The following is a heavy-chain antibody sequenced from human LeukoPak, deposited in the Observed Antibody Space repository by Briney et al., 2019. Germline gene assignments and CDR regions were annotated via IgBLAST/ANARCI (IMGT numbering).Heavy chain of an antibody. V-gene: IGHV3-23*01. D-gene: IGHD3-3*01. J-gene: IGHJ4*02. CDR2: ISGSGGST. CDR3: ARSYGGITIFGVVMY. CDR1: GFTFSSYA. Sequence: GGSLRLSCAASGFTFSSYAMSWVRQAPGEGLEWVSAISGSGGSTYYADSVKGRFTISRDNSKNTLYLQMNSLRAEDTAVYYCARSYGGITIFGVVMYWGQGTLVTVSS.